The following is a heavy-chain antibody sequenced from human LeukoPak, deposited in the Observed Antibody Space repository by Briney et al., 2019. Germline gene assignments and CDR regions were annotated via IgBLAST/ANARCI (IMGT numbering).Heavy chain of an antibody. CDR3: AKDVEWELLPDFDY. V-gene: IGHV3-23*01. CDR1: GFTFSSYE. J-gene: IGHJ4*02. D-gene: IGHD1-26*01. Sequence: GGSLRLSCAASGFTFSSYEMNWVRQAPGKGLEWVSAISGSGGSTYYADSVKGRFTISRDNSKNTLYLQMNSLRAEDTAVYYCAKDVEWELLPDFDYWGQGTLVTVSS. CDR2: ISGSGGST.